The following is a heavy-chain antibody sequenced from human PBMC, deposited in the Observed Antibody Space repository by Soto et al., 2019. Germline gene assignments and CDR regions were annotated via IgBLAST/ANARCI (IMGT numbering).Heavy chain of an antibody. D-gene: IGHD2-8*01. CDR1: GYSFSTHS. Sequence: ASVKVSCKASGYSFSTHSMHWVRQAPGQGLEWMGWINGGNGNTKYSQKFQGRVTITADKSTSTAYMELSSLRSEDTAVYYCARGAGRKPRWSPGGMDVWGQGTTVTVS. CDR2: INGGNGNT. J-gene: IGHJ6*02. CDR3: ARGAGRKPRWSPGGMDV. V-gene: IGHV1-3*01.